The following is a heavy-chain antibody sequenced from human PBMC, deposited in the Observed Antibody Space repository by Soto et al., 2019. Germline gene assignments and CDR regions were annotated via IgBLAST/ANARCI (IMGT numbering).Heavy chain of an antibody. CDR2: ISYDGSNK. D-gene: IGHD6-19*01. V-gene: IGHV3-30*18. CDR3: AKDWADSSGWQN. J-gene: IGHJ4*02. Sequence: QVQLVESGGGVVQPGRSLRLSCAASGFTFSSYGMHWVRQAPGKGLEWVAVISYDGSNKYYADSVKGRFTTSRDNSKNTLYLQMNSLRAEDTAVYYCAKDWADSSGWQNWGQGTLVTVSS. CDR1: GFTFSSYG.